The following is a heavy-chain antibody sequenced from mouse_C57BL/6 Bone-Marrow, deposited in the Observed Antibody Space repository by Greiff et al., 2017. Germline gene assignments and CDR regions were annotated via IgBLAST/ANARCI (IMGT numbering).Heavy chain of an antibody. V-gene: IGHV14-2*01. J-gene: IGHJ3*01. CDR1: GFNIKAYY. CDR3: ARGKARFAY. Sequence: EVKLVESGAELVKPGASVKLSCTASGFNIKAYYMHWVKQRTEQGLEWIGRIDPEDGATKSAPQFQGKATLTADTSANTAYLQLSSLTAEDTAVYYCARGKARFAYGGQGTLVTVSA. CDR2: IDPEDGAT.